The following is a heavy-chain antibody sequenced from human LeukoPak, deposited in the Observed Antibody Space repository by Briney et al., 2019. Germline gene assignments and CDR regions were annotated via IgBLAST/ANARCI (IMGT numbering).Heavy chain of an antibody. Sequence: GGSLRLSCAASGFTFSSYGMHWVRQAPGKGLEWVAVISGSGSTYYADSVKGRFTISRDNSKNTLYLEMNNLRAEDTAVYYCAKTSSSWYGDAFDIWGQGTMVTVSS. CDR2: ISGSGST. CDR1: GFTFSSYG. J-gene: IGHJ3*02. D-gene: IGHD6-13*01. V-gene: IGHV3-NL1*01. CDR3: AKTSSSWYGDAFDI.